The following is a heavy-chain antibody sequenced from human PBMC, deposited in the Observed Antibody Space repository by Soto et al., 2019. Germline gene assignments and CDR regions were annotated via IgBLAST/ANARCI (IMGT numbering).Heavy chain of an antibody. CDR3: ARDRAGYYSHFVY. CDR1: GDTFSSYA. V-gene: IGHV1-69*01. D-gene: IGHD3-22*01. Sequence: QVQLVQSVAEVKKPGSSVKVSCKASGDTFSSYAITWVRQAPGQGLEWMGGIIPIFGTANYAQKFQGRVTITADESTSTAYMELGSLKSEDTAVYYCARDRAGYYSHFVYWGQGTLVTVSS. J-gene: IGHJ4*02. CDR2: IIPIFGTA.